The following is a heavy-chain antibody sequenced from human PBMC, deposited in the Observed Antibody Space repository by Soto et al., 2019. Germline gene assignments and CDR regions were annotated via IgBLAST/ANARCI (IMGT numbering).Heavy chain of an antibody. V-gene: IGHV4-4*07. Sequence: SETLSLTCTVSGASISGFYWSWIRKSAGKGLEWIGRIYATGTTDYNPSLKSRVMMSVDTSKNQFSLKLSSVTAADTAVYYCAGESYGSPIGYYFDYWGQGTLVTVSS. CDR3: AGESYGSPIGYYFDY. D-gene: IGHD5-18*01. CDR1: GASISGFY. J-gene: IGHJ4*02. CDR2: IYATGTT.